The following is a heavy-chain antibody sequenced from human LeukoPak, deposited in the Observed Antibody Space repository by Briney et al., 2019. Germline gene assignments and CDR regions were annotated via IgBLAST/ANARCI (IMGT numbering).Heavy chain of an antibody. CDR2: ISTSSSST. Sequence: GGALRLSRVPSVFTFISHDINGVGPPPGKGLEWVSYISTSSSSTCYADSEKRRFTISRDNAKNSLYLQMNSLRDEDTAVHYCARSFDFWGQGTLVTVSS. V-gene: IGHV3-48*02. CDR3: ARSFDF. J-gene: IGHJ4*02. CDR1: VFTFISHD.